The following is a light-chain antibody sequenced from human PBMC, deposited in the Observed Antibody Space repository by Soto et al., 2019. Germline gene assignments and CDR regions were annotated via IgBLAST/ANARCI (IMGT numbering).Light chain of an antibody. J-gene: IGLJ3*02. CDR2: EVT. CDR3: TSYVGNDIWV. V-gene: IGLV2-8*01. CDR1: SSDVGAYKY. Sequence: QSALTQPPSASGSPGQSVTISCTGTSSDVGAYKYVSWYQQYPGKAPKLMIYEVTKRPSGVPDRFSGSKSGNTASLTVSGLQAEDGADYYCTSYVGNDIWVFGGGTKVTVL.